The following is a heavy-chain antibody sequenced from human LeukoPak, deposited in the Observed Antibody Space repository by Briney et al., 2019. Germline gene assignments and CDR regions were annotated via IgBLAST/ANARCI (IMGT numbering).Heavy chain of an antibody. D-gene: IGHD1-14*01. J-gene: IGHJ3*02. V-gene: IGHV4-4*02. CDR3: ARALVPFPPAPRSDAFDI. Sequence: SETLSLTCAVSGGSISSTNWWSWVRLPPGKGLEWIGEIYHNEVTNYNPSLKSRVTISVDRSKNHFSLILNSVTAADTAVYYCARALVPFPPAPRSDAFDIWGQGTMVTVSS. CDR1: GGSISSTNW. CDR2: IYHNEVT.